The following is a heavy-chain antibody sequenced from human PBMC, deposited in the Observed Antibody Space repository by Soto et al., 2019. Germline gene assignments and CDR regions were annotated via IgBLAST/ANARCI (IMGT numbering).Heavy chain of an antibody. Sequence: SVKVSCKASGGTFSSYAISWVRQAPLQGLEWMGGIIPIFGTANYAQKFQGRVTITADESTSTAYMELSSLRSEDTAVYYCARTGQTYYYDSSGYYYPIGYWGQGTLVTVSS. CDR1: GGTFSSYA. CDR2: IIPIFGTA. V-gene: IGHV1-69*13. CDR3: ARTGQTYYYDSSGYYYPIGY. J-gene: IGHJ4*02. D-gene: IGHD3-22*01.